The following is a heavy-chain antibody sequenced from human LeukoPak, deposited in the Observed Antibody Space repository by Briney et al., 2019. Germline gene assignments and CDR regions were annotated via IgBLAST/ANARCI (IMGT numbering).Heavy chain of an antibody. D-gene: IGHD3-9*01. J-gene: IGHJ6*02. CDR2: IIPIFGTA. V-gene: IGHV1-69*13. Sequence: GASVKVSCKASGGTFSSYAISWVRQAPGQGLEWMGGIIPIFGTANYAQKFQGRVTITADESTSTAYMELSSLRSEDTAVYYCARGHYDILTGYMPPYGMDVWGQGTTVTVSS. CDR3: ARGHYDILTGYMPPYGMDV. CDR1: GGTFSSYA.